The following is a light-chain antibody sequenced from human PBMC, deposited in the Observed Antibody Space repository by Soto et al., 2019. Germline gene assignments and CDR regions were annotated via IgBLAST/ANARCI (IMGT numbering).Light chain of an antibody. V-gene: IGKV1-5*03. CDR2: KAS. J-gene: IGKJ1*01. CDR3: QHYNSYSEA. CDR1: QTISSW. Sequence: DIQMTQSPSTLSGSVGDRVTITRRASQTISSWLSWYQQKPGKAPKLLIYKASTLKSGVPSRFSGSGSGTEFTLTISSLQPDDFATYYCQHYNSYSEAFGQGTKVELK.